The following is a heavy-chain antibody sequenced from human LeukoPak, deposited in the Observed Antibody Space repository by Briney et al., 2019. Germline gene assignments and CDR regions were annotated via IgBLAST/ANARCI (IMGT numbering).Heavy chain of an antibody. V-gene: IGHV3-43D*03. Sequence: GGSLRLSCAASGFTFDDYAMHWVRHAPGKGLEWVSLITWDGDSTYYADSVKGRFTISRDNSKNYLYLQMNSLRTEDTALYYCAKGTSSWHEFDSWGQGTLVTVSS. CDR2: ITWDGDST. J-gene: IGHJ4*02. CDR3: AKGTSSWHEFDS. D-gene: IGHD6-13*01. CDR1: GFTFDDYA.